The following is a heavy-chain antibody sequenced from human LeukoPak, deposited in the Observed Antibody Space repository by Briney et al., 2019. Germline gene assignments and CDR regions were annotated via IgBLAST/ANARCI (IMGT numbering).Heavy chain of an antibody. J-gene: IGHJ4*02. CDR1: GFTFSSYG. D-gene: IGHD2-21*02. V-gene: IGHV3-33*01. CDR3: AREDCGGDCYPYYFDY. Sequence: GGSLRLSCAASGFTFSSYGMHWVRQAPGKGLEGVAVIWYDGSNKYYADSVKGRSTISRDNSKNTLYLQMNSLRAEDTAVYYCAREDCGGDCYPYYFDYWGQGTLVTVSS. CDR2: IWYDGSNK.